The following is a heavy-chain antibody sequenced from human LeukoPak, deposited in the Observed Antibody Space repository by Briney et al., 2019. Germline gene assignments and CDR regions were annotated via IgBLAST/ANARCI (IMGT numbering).Heavy chain of an antibody. Sequence: ASETLSLTCTVSGGSISSGSYYWSWIRQPAGKGLEWIGRIYTSGSTNYNPSLKSRVTISVDTSKNQFSLKLSSVTAADTAVYYCARMEGRVGAIDYWGQGTLVTVSS. CDR2: IYTSGST. D-gene: IGHD1-26*01. V-gene: IGHV4-61*02. CDR1: GGSISSGSYY. CDR3: ARMEGRVGAIDY. J-gene: IGHJ4*02.